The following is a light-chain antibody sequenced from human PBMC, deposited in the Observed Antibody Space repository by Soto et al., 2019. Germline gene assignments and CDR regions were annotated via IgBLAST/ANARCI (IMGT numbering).Light chain of an antibody. CDR2: DVT. CDR3: SSYTSSSTSYV. J-gene: IGLJ1*01. Sequence: QSALTQPASVSGSPGQSITISCTGTTSDVGSYNYVSWYQQHPDKAPKLMIYDVTNRPSGVSNRFSGSKSGNTASLTISGLQAEDEADYYCSSYTSSSTSYVFGTGTKLTVL. CDR1: TSDVGSYNY. V-gene: IGLV2-14*01.